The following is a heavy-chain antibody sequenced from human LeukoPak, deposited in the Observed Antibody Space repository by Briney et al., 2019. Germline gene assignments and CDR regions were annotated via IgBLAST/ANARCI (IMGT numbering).Heavy chain of an antibody. Sequence: SETLSLTCTVSGGSISSSSYYWGWIRQPPGKGLEWIGSIYYSGSTYYNPSLKSRVTILVDTSKNQFSLKLSSVTAADTAVYYCARGDPVRYFDWLFFDYWGQGTLVTVSS. D-gene: IGHD3-9*01. CDR3: ARGDPVRYFDWLFFDY. CDR1: GGSISSSSYY. V-gene: IGHV4-39*07. J-gene: IGHJ4*02. CDR2: IYYSGST.